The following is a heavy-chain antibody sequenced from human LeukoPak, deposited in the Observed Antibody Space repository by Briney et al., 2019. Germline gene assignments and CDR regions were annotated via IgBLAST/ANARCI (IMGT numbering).Heavy chain of an antibody. CDR1: GYTFTSYD. D-gene: IGHD6-6*01. CDR3: ARAPSSIAARRHRYYFDY. Sequence: GASVTVSCKASGYTFTSYDINWVRQATGQGLEWMGWMNPNSGNTGYAQKFQGRVTITRNTSISTAYMELSSLRSEDTAVYYCARAPSSIAARRHRYYFDYWGQGTLVTVSS. V-gene: IGHV1-8*03. J-gene: IGHJ4*02. CDR2: MNPNSGNT.